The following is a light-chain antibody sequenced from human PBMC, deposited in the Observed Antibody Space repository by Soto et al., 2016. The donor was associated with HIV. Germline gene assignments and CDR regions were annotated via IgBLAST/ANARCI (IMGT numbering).Light chain of an antibody. CDR1: QSVNSW. Sequence: DIQVTQSPSTLSASVGDRVTITCRTSQSVNSWLAWYQQKPGKAPNLLIYKASSLESGVPSRFSGSGSGTEFTLTISSLQPEDVATYYCLQHNRNPRTFGQGTKVEI. CDR3: LQHNRNPRT. CDR2: KAS. J-gene: IGKJ1*01. V-gene: IGKV1-5*03.